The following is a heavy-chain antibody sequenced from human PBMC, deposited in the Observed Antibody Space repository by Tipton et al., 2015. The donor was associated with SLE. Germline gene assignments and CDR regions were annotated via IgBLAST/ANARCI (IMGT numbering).Heavy chain of an antibody. CDR1: GVSISGRGYY. CDR3: ARGIVTGNLDAFDI. CDR2: IFYSGYS. J-gene: IGHJ3*02. V-gene: IGHV4-31*03. Sequence: TLSLTCTVSGVSISGRGYYWSWIRQAPGKGLEWMGYIFYSGYSYYNPSLKSRIVISSDTSKNQVSLNLTSVTAADTAVYYCARGIVTGNLDAFDIWGQGTRVTVSS. D-gene: IGHD1-20*01.